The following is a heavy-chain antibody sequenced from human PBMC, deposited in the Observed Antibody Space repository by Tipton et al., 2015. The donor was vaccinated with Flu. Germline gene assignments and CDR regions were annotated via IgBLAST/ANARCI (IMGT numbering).Heavy chain of an antibody. CDR3: AKVKFGWVES. CDR1: GGSMSSFY. CDR2: MYTSGTA. D-gene: IGHD3-16*01. Sequence: LRLSCTVSGGSMSSFYWSWIRQPAGKGLEWIGRMYTSGTAKYHPSFKSRVTMSVDTSKNQFSLELSSVTAADTAVHYCAKVKFGWVESWAPGTLVTVSS. J-gene: IGHJ5*01. V-gene: IGHV4-4*07.